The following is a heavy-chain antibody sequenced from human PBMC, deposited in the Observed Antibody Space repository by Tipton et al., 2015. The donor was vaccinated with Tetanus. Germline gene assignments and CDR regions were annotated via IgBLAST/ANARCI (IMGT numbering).Heavy chain of an antibody. V-gene: IGHV3-30*18. J-gene: IGHJ4*02. Sequence: RSLRLSCAASGLSISSYVMHWVRQAPGKGLEWVAVMAFDGKNERYADSVKGRFIISRDNSKNTLYLQMNSLRPEDTAVYYCAKEFQRARIRFFDSWGQGTQVTASS. D-gene: IGHD2-15*01. CDR3: AKEFQRARIRFFDS. CDR1: GLSISSYV. CDR2: MAFDGKNE.